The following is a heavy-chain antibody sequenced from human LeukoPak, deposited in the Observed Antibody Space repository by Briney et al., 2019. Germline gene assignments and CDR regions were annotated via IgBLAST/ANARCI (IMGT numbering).Heavy chain of an antibody. V-gene: IGHV4-34*01. D-gene: IGHD1-1*01. CDR3: ARGIRDGFNGNSLDY. Sequence: SETLSLTCAVYGGSFSGYYWSWIRQPPGKGLEWIGEINHSGSTNYNVSLKSRVTISVDTSKNQFSLELSSVTAADTAVYYCARGIRDGFNGNSLDYWGQGTLVTVSS. CDR2: INHSGST. CDR1: GGSFSGYY. J-gene: IGHJ4*02.